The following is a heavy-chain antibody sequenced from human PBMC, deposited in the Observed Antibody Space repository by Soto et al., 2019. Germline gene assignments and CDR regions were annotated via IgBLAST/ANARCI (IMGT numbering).Heavy chain of an antibody. CDR3: ATRPPGLRYFDY. V-gene: IGHV3-53*01. J-gene: IGHJ4*02. CDR2: IYSGVNT. D-gene: IGHD3-9*01. CDR1: GFTVSSNY. Sequence: GGSLRLSCAASGFTVSSNYMSWVRQAPGKGLEWVSVIYSGVNTYYADSVKGRFTISRDNSKNTLYLQMNSLRAEDTAIYYCATRPPGLRYFDYWGQGALVTVSS.